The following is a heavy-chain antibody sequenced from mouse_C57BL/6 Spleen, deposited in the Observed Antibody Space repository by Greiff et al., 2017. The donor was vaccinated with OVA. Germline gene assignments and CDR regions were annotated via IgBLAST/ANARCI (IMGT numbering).Heavy chain of an antibody. V-gene: IGHV1-69*01. Sequence: QVQLQQPGAELVMPGASVKLSCKASGYTFTSYWMHWVKQRPGQGLEWIGEIDPSDSYTNHNQKFKGKSTLTVDKSSSTAYMQLSSLTSEDSAVYYCARFESNYVGAMDYWGQGTSVTVSS. CDR3: ARFESNYVGAMDY. CDR1: GYTFTSYW. J-gene: IGHJ4*01. CDR2: IDPSDSYT. D-gene: IGHD2-5*01.